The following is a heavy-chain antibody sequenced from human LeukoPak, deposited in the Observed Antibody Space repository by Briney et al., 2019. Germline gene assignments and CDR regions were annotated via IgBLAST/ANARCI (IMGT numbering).Heavy chain of an antibody. CDR3: ARGPRYYYDSSGYYFLDY. J-gene: IGHJ4*02. D-gene: IGHD3-22*01. CDR1: GFTFSSYW. CDR2: IKQDGSEK. V-gene: IGHV3-7*01. Sequence: GGSLRLSCAASGFTFSSYWMSWVRQAPGKGLEWVANIKQDGSEKYYVDSVKGRFTISRDNAKNSLYLQMNSLRAEDTAVYYCARGPRYYYDSSGYYFLDYWGREPWSPSPQ.